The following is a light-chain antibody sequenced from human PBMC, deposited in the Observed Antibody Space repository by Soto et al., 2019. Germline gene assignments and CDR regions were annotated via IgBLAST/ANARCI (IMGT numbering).Light chain of an antibody. CDR1: SSDVGGYNY. V-gene: IGLV2-14*01. CDR2: EVS. CDR3: SSYTSSSTPLC. J-gene: IGLJ1*01. Sequence: QSALTQPASVSGSPGQSITISCTGTSSDVGGYNYVSWYQQHPGKAPKLMIYEVSNRPSGVSNRFSGSKSGNTASLTIYGLQAEDEADYYCSSYTSSSTPLCLGTGTKLTVL.